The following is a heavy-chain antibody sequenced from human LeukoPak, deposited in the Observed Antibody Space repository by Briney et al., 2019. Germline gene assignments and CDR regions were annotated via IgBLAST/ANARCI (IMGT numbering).Heavy chain of an antibody. CDR3: AREFVDYYDSSGYYYSHRAFDY. J-gene: IGHJ4*02. CDR2: ISYDGSNK. D-gene: IGHD3-22*01. Sequence: GRSLRLSCAASGFTFSSYAMHWVRQAPGKGLEWVAVISYDGSNKYYADSVKGRFTISRDNSKNTLYLQMNSLRAEDTAVYYCAREFVDYYDSSGYYYSHRAFDYWGQGTLVTVSS. V-gene: IGHV3-30-3*01. CDR1: GFTFSSYA.